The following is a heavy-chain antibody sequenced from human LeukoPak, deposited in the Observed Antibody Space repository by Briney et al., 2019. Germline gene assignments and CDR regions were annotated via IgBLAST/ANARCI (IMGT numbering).Heavy chain of an antibody. Sequence: PSETLSLTCSVSGGSISGSSQYWGWIRQSPGKGLEYIGSIYHSGTTYSNPSLKSRVTISVDTSKNQFSLELSSVTAADTAVYYCSSRGYNYGRFFDYWGQGTLVTVSS. D-gene: IGHD5-18*01. CDR3: SSRGYNYGRFFDY. V-gene: IGHV4-39*01. CDR2: IYHSGTT. J-gene: IGHJ4*02. CDR1: GGSISGSSQY.